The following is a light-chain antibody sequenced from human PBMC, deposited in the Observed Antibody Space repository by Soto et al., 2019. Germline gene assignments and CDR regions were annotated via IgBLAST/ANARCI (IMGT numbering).Light chain of an antibody. J-gene: IGKJ1*01. CDR2: GAS. V-gene: IGKV3-15*01. Sequence: EIVITQSPVTLSVSPGERVTLSCRASQSVFSNLAWYQQRPGQAPRLLIYGASNRATGIPARFSGSGSGTEFTLTISSLQSEDFAVYYCQQCNNWPLTFGQGTKVEIK. CDR3: QQCNNWPLT. CDR1: QSVFSN.